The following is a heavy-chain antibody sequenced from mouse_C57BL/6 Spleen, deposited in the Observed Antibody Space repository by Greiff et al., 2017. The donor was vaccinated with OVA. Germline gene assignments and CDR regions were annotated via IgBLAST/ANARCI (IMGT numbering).Heavy chain of an antibody. CDR1: GFTFSDYG. CDR3: ARPRYSIYFDY. J-gene: IGHJ2*01. Sequence: EVHLVESGGGLVKPGGSLKLSCAASGFTFSDYGMHWVRQAPEKGLEWVAYSSSGSSTIYYADTVKGRFTISRDNAKNTLFLQMTSLRSEDTAMDYCARPRYSIYFDYWGQGTTLTVSS. V-gene: IGHV5-17*01. CDR2: SSSGSSTI. D-gene: IGHD2-5*01.